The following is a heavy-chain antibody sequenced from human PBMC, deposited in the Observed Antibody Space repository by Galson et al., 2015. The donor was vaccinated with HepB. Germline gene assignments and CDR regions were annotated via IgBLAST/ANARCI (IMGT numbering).Heavy chain of an antibody. J-gene: IGHJ2*01. Sequence: SLRLSCAASGFTFSDYYMSWIRQAPGKGLEWVSYISSSSSYTNYADSVKGRFTISRDNAKNSLYLQMNSLRAEDTAVYYCARPSLHCSSTSCWYFDLWGRGTLVTVSS. V-gene: IGHV3-11*06. D-gene: IGHD2-2*01. CDR2: ISSSSSYT. CDR1: GFTFSDYY. CDR3: ARPSLHCSSTSCWYFDL.